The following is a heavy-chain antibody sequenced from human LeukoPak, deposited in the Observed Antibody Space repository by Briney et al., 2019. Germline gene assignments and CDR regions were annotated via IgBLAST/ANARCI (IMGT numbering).Heavy chain of an antibody. CDR2: FGQGGGT. J-gene: IGHJ6*03. V-gene: IGHV4-38-2*02. CDR1: GYSISSGYY. CDR3: ARGKPSYGSGTFYRPLEPNYMDV. Sequence: SETLFLTCTVSGYSISSGYYWGCTRQPPGKGLEGIGSFGQGGGTYYNPSLKSRVTISVDTSKNQFSLKLSSVTAPDTAVYYCARGKPSYGSGTFYRPLEPNYMDVWGKGTTVTVSS. D-gene: IGHD3-10*01.